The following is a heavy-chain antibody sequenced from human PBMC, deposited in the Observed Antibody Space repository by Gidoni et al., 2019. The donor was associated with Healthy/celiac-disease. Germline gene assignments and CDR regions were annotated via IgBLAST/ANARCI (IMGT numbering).Heavy chain of an antibody. D-gene: IGHD6-19*01. Sequence: QVQLQESGPGLVKPSETLSLTCTVSCGSVSSGSYSWSWIRQPPGKGLEWIGYIYYSGSTNYNPSLKSRVTISVDTSKNQFSLKLSSVTAADTAVYYCARGGGIAVAGVDYWGQGTLVTVSS. V-gene: IGHV4-61*01. CDR2: IYYSGST. J-gene: IGHJ4*02. CDR1: CGSVSSGSYS. CDR3: ARGGGIAVAGVDY.